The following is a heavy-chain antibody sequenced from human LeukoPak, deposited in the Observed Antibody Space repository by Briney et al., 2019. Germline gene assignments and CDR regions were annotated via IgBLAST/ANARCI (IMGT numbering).Heavy chain of an antibody. Sequence: GGSLRLSCAASGFTFSSYGMHWVRQAPGKGLEWVAVISYDGSNKYYADSVKGRFTISRDNSKNTLYLQMNSLRAEDTAVYYCAKELIVWGQGTLVTVSS. CDR1: GFTFSSYG. J-gene: IGHJ4*02. CDR3: AKELIV. V-gene: IGHV3-30*18. CDR2: ISYDGSNK. D-gene: IGHD3-16*02.